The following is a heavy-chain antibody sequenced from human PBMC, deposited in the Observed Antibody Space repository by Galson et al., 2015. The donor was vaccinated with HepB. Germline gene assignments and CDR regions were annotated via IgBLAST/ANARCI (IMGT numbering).Heavy chain of an antibody. Sequence: SLRLSCAASGFTFSSYSMNWVRQAPGKGLEWVSSISSSSSYIYYADSVKGRSTISRDKAKNSLYLQMNSLRAEDTAVYYCARPIRGIGRGWELPDAFDIWGQGTMVTVSS. J-gene: IGHJ3*02. CDR2: ISSSSSYI. D-gene: IGHD1-26*01. CDR1: GFTFSSYS. CDR3: ARPIRGIGRGWELPDAFDI. V-gene: IGHV3-21*01.